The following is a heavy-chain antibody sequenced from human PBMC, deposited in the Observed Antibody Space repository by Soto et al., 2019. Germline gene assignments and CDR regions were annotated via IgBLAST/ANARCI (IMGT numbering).Heavy chain of an antibody. V-gene: IGHV3-23*01. CDR1: GFSFSSYV. CDR3: AKKGGAVAGTGYYFDY. Sequence: QPGGSLRLSCAASGFSFSSYVMRWVRQAPGKGLEWVSSISGSGSNTYYADSVKGRFTISRDNSKNTLYLQMNSLRAEDTALYYCAKKGGAVAGTGYYFDYWGQGA. J-gene: IGHJ4*02. D-gene: IGHD6-19*01. CDR2: ISGSGSNT.